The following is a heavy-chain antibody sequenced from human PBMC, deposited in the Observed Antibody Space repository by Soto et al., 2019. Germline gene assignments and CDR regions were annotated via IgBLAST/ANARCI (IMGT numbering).Heavy chain of an antibody. CDR3: TPLALKYTSGWYEFSD. J-gene: IGHJ4*02. V-gene: IGHV3-15*07. CDR2: IKSKTDGGTT. Sequence: EVQLVESGGGLVKPGGSLRLSCAASGFTFSNVWMNVVRQAPGKGLEWVGRIKSKTDGGTTDYAAPVKGRFTISRDDSKTTLYLQMNSLKNEDTAVYYCTPLALKYTSGWYEFSDWGQGTLVTVSS. CDR1: GFTFSNVW. D-gene: IGHD6-19*01.